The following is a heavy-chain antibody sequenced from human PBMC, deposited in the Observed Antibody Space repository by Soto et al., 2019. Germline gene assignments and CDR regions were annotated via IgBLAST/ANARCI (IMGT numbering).Heavy chain of an antibody. CDR3: ARDFGLPYYDFWSGPNYGMDV. Sequence: SETLSLTCAVSGGSISSSNWWSWVRQPPGKGLEWIGEIYHSGSTNYNPSLKSRVTISVDKSKNQFSLKLSSVTAADTAVYYCARDFGLPYYDFWSGPNYGMDVWGQGTTVT. V-gene: IGHV4-4*02. J-gene: IGHJ6*02. CDR1: GGSISSSNW. CDR2: IYHSGST. D-gene: IGHD3-3*01.